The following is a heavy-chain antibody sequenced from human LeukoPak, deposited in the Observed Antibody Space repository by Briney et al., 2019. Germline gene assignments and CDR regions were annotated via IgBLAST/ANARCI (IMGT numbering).Heavy chain of an antibody. J-gene: IGHJ4*02. CDR2: IYHSGST. Sequence: PSGTLSLTCVVSGGSISSGNWWSWVRQPPGKGLEWIGQIYHSGSTNYNPSLKSRVTISVDESKNQFSLKLSSVTAADTAVYYCARGENVFDFWGQGTLVTVSS. CDR3: ARGENVFDF. V-gene: IGHV4-4*02. D-gene: IGHD1-26*01. CDR1: GGSISSGNW.